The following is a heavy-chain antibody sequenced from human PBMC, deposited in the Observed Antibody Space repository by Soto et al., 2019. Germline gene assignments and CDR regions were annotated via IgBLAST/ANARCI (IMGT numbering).Heavy chain of an antibody. CDR3: ARNLPAANSEVVFDP. V-gene: IGHV4-31*03. CDR2: IFSRGST. Sequence: QVQLQESGPGLVKPSQTLSLTCTVSGDSIDSGTYYWSWIRQHPGEGLEWIGYIFSRGSTFYNPSLKSRVTLSMDTSSKSFSLNLRSVTAAETAMFYCARNLPAANSEVVFDPWGPGTPVHVSS. D-gene: IGHD6-25*01. CDR1: GDSIDSGTYY. J-gene: IGHJ4*01.